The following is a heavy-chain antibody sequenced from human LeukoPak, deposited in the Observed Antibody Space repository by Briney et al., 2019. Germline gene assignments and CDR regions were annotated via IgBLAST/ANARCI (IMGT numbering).Heavy chain of an antibody. CDR3: ARDLGIVGAPDAFDI. D-gene: IGHD1-26*01. Sequence: GGSLRLSCAASGFTFSSYSMNWVRQAPGKGLEWVSSISSSSSYIYYADSVKGRFTISRDNSKNSLYLQMNSLRAEDTAVYYCARDLGIVGAPDAFDIWGQGTMVTVSS. V-gene: IGHV3-21*01. CDR1: GFTFSSYS. J-gene: IGHJ3*02. CDR2: ISSSSSYI.